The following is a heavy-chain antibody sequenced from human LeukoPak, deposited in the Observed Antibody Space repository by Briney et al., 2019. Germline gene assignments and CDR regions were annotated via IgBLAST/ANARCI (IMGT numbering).Heavy chain of an antibody. CDR3: ARRGYSYGRKYFDY. Sequence: SETLSLTCAVYGGSFSGYYWSWIRQPPGKGLEWIGGINHSGSTNYNPSLKSRVTISVDTSKNQFSLKLSSVTAADTAVYYCARRGYSYGRKYFDYWGQGTLVTVSS. D-gene: IGHD5-18*01. V-gene: IGHV4-34*01. CDR1: GGSFSGYY. CDR2: INHSGST. J-gene: IGHJ4*02.